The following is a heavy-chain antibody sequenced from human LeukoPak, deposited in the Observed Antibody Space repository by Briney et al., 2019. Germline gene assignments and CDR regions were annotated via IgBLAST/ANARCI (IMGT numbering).Heavy chain of an antibody. Sequence: ASVKVSCKASGYTFTSYDINGVRQATGQGLEWRGWMNPNSGNTGYAQKFQGRVTITRNTSISTVYMELSSLRSEDTAVYYCARGQKFIAVAFYYYYYMDVWGKGTTVTVSS. CDR2: MNPNSGNT. J-gene: IGHJ6*03. CDR1: GYTFTSYD. CDR3: ARGQKFIAVAFYYYYYMDV. D-gene: IGHD6-19*01. V-gene: IGHV1-8*03.